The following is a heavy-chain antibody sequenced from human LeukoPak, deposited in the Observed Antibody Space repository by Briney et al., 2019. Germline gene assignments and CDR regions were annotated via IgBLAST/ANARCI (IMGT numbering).Heavy chain of an antibody. CDR3: ARDLSSTSNWEFDF. CDR2: INLNSGGT. CDR1: GYTFTGYF. V-gene: IGHV1-2*06. J-gene: IGHJ4*02. Sequence: GASVKVSCKASGYTFTGYFMHWVRQAPGQGLEWMGRINLNSGGTYYAQNFQGRDTMTRDTSISTAYVELSRLTSDDTAMYYCARDLSSTSNWEFDFWGQGTLVTVSS. D-gene: IGHD1-26*01.